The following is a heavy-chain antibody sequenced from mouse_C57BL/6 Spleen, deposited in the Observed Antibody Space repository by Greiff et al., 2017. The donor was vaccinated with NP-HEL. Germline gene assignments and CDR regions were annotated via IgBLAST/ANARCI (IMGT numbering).Heavy chain of an antibody. CDR2: ISSGGDYI. V-gene: IGHV5-9-1*02. J-gene: IGHJ3*01. Sequence: DVMLVESGEGLVKPGGSLKLSCAASGFTFSSYAMSWVRQTPEKRLEWVAYISSGGDYIYYADTVKGRFTISRDNARNTLYLQMSSLKSEDTAMYYCTREGDYGAWFAYWGQGTLVTVSA. CDR1: GFTFSSYA. D-gene: IGHD2-4*01. CDR3: TREGDYGAWFAY.